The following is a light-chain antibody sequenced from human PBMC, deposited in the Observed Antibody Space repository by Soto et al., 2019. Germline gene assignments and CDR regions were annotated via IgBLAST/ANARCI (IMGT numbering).Light chain of an antibody. V-gene: IGLV7-46*01. CDR1: DGPVTSNHY. CDR3: LLAYSGGRV. J-gene: IGLJ2*01. Sequence: QAVVTQEPSLTVSPGGTVTLTCGSSDGPVTSNHYPYWYQQRPGQVPRTLIYDTTNRQSWAPARFSGSLVGVNAALTLSGAPPEDEADYYCLLAYSGGRVFGGGTKLTVL. CDR2: DTT.